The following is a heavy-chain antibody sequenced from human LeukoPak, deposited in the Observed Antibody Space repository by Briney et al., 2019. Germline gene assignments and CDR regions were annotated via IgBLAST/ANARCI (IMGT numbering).Heavy chain of an antibody. CDR3: ARPNWGKGDFDY. Sequence: GESLKISCKASGYSFTSYWISWVRQMPGKGLEWMGRIDPSDSYTNYSPSFQGHVTISADKSISTAYLQWSSLKASDTAMYYCARPNWGKGDFDYWGQGTLVTVSS. V-gene: IGHV5-10-1*01. CDR1: GYSFTSYW. D-gene: IGHD7-27*01. CDR2: IDPSDSYT. J-gene: IGHJ4*02.